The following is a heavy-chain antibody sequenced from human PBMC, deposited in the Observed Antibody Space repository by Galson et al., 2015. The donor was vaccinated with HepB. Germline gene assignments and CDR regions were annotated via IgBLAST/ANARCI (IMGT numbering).Heavy chain of an antibody. CDR2: ISSISSHT. D-gene: IGHD3-3*01. J-gene: IGHJ6*04. CDR3: AATQYDFLRGDV. V-gene: IGHV3-11*06. Sequence: SLRLSCAVSGFTFSDYYVSWIRQAPGKGPEWVSYISSISSHTNYGDYVKGRFTISRDNAKNSVDLQMTSLRPDDPAVYYCAATQYDFLRGDVWGKGTTVTVSS. CDR1: GFTFSDYY.